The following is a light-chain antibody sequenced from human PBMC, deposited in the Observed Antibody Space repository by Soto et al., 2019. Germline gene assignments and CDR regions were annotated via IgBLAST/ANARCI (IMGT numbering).Light chain of an antibody. J-gene: IGKJ1*01. CDR2: GAS. Sequence: EIVLTQSPGSLSLSLGERATLSCRASQSVDSAFFAWYQQKPGQPPRLLMYGASRRATGIPDRFSGSGSGTDVTLTISRLESEDFAVYYCQQYATSLTFGQGPKVEI. CDR1: QSVDSAF. V-gene: IGKV3-20*01. CDR3: QQYATSLT.